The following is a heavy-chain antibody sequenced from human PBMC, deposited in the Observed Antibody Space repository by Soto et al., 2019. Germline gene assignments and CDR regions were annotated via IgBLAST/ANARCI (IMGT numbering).Heavy chain of an antibody. J-gene: IGHJ4*02. D-gene: IGHD4-4*01. CDR1: GYTFASYG. CDR3: ARERGDYKYFDY. CDR2: INTYNGNI. Sequence: QVQLVQSGAEVKKPGASVKVSCEVSGYTFASYGISWARQAPGQGLEWMGWINTYNGNINYAQKFQGRVTMTTDTSTSTAYMELRSLRSDDTALYYCARERGDYKYFDYWGQGTLVTVSS. V-gene: IGHV1-18*01.